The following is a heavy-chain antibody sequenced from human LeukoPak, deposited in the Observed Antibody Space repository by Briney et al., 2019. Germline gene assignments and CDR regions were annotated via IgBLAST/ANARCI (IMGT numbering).Heavy chain of an antibody. D-gene: IGHD3-9*01. CDR2: IYYSGST. CDR3: ARLRTYYDILTGPLYYYYYMDV. J-gene: IGHJ6*03. Sequence: SETLSLTCTVSGGSISSSSYYWGWIRQPPGKGLEWIGRIYYSGSTYYNPSLKSRVTISVDTSKNQFSLKLSSVTAADTAVYYCARLRTYYDILTGPLYYYYYMDVWGKGTTVTISS. CDR1: GGSISSSSYY. V-gene: IGHV4-39*01.